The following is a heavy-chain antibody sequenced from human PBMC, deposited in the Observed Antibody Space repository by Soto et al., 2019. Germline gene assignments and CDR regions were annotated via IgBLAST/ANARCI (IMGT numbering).Heavy chain of an antibody. Sequence: SETLSLTCRVSDDSRRSGGYYWTCIRQRTTKRLHRIGLIHYSGATLSSPCLKSRVSISMQMSNNKFSLRLGSVTAADTATYYCLRAKAKDDRRFWHRCGRGTPLTVSS. J-gene: IGHJ5*02. CDR1: DDSRRSGGYY. CDR3: LRAKAKDDRRFWHR. CDR2: IHYSGAT. D-gene: IGHD3-3*01. V-gene: IGHV4-31*03.